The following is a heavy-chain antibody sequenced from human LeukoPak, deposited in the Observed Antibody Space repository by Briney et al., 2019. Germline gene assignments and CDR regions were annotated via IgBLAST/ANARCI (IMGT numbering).Heavy chain of an antibody. CDR1: GYTFTSYG. Sequence: ASVKVSCKASGYTFTSYGISWVRQAPGQGLEWMGWISAYNGNTNYAQKLQGRVTMTTDTSTSTAYMELRSLRSDDTAAYYCARDRYDFWSGYYMNAFDIWGQGTMVTVSS. V-gene: IGHV1-18*01. CDR3: ARDRYDFWSGYYMNAFDI. CDR2: ISAYNGNT. J-gene: IGHJ3*02. D-gene: IGHD3-3*01.